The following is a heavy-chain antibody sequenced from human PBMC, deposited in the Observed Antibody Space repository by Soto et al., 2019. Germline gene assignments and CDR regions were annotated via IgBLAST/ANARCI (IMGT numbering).Heavy chain of an antibody. CDR1: GLAFSGYC. D-gene: IGHD5-12*01. CDR3: AIDLAVATPTGTPS. J-gene: IGHJ1*01. CDR2: IWYDGSNK. V-gene: IGHV3-33*01. Sequence: AGSLRLCWAACGLAFSGYCRHWVREARGKGLEWVAVIWYDGSNKYYADCVKGQFTISRDNSKNTGYLQMNSLSAEDTALDYCAIDLAVATPTGTPSWGQGYL.